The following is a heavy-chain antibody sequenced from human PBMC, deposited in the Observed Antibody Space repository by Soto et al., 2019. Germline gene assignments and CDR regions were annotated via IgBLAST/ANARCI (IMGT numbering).Heavy chain of an antibody. V-gene: IGHV3-21*01. CDR3: ATDYGSGSYGYYYYMDV. CDR2: ISSSSSYI. Sequence: PGGSLRLSCAASGFTFSSYSMNWVRQAPGMGLEWVSSISSSSSYIYYADSVKGRFTISRDNAKNSLYLQMNSLRAEDTAVYYCATDYGSGSYGYYYYMDVWGKGTTVTVSS. J-gene: IGHJ6*03. CDR1: GFTFSSYS. D-gene: IGHD3-10*01.